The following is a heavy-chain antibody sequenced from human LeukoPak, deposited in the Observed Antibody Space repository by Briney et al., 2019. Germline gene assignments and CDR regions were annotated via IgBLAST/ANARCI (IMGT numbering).Heavy chain of an antibody. D-gene: IGHD3-9*01. CDR2: IIPIFGTA. J-gene: IGHJ5*02. Sequence: SVKVSCKASGGTFSSYATSRVRQAPGQGLEWMGGIIPIFGTANYAQKFQGRVTITADESTSTAYMELSSLRSEDTAVYYCAREGYDILTGYHYGQNWFDPWGQGTLVTVSS. CDR1: GGTFSSYA. V-gene: IGHV1-69*13. CDR3: AREGYDILTGYHYGQNWFDP.